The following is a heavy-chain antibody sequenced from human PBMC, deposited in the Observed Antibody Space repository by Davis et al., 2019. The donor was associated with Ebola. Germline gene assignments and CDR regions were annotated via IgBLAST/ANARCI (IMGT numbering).Heavy chain of an antibody. Sequence: GESLKISCAASGFTFSTYWMHWVRQAPGKGLVWVSRIESDGIGVYYADFVKGRFTMSRDNAKNTLYLQMDSLRDEDTAVYYCARDQDGTGPTADYWGQGTLVTVSS. V-gene: IGHV3-74*01. CDR1: GFTFSTYW. CDR3: ARDQDGTGPTADY. J-gene: IGHJ4*02. D-gene: IGHD1-26*01. CDR2: IESDGIGV.